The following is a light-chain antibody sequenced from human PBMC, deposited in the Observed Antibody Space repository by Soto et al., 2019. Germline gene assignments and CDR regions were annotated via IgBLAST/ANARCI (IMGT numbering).Light chain of an antibody. CDR3: QQYGGSPRT. Sequence: EIVLTQSPATLSLSPGEGATLSCRASQSVTNSLAWYQQKPGQAPRLLIYDASNRATGIPARFSGSGSGTDFTLTITRLEPEDFAVYYCQQYGGSPRTFGQGTKVDIK. J-gene: IGKJ1*01. CDR1: QSVTNS. CDR2: DAS. V-gene: IGKV3-11*01.